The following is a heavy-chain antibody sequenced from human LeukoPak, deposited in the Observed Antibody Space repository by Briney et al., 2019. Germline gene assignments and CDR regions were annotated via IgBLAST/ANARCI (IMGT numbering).Heavy chain of an antibody. J-gene: IGHJ6*02. CDR2: ISSSGSTI. D-gene: IGHD5-18*01. CDR3: ASSYSYGPYYYYYGMDV. Sequence: PGGSLRLSCAASGFTFSDYYMSWIRQAPGKGLEWVSYISSSGSTIYYADSVKGRFTISRDNAKNSLYLQMNSLRAEDTAVYYCASSYSYGPYYYYYGMDVWGQGTTVTVSS. CDR1: GFTFSDYY. V-gene: IGHV3-11*01.